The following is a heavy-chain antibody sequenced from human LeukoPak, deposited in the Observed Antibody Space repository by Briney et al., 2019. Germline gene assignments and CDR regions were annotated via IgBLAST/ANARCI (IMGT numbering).Heavy chain of an antibody. CDR3: ARDAAWGDNALDI. Sequence: LRLSSASPGVTFTSYGLCRGCEAPRKGQGSGSFIWSDADEEKYTDCVKGRFTISRDNSKNALFLQMNSVRAEDTAVYYCARDAAWGDNALDIWGQGTMVSVSS. J-gene: IGHJ3*02. V-gene: IGHV3-33*01. D-gene: IGHD3-16*01. CDR2: IWSDADEE. CDR1: GVTFTSYG.